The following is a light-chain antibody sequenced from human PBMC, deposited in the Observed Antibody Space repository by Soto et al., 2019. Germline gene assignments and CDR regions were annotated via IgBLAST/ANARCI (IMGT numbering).Light chain of an antibody. CDR1: QSVSSSY. Sequence: IVLTQSPGTLSLYTGERATLSCLASQSVSSSYLAWYQQKPGQAPRLLIYGASSRATGIPDRFSGSGSGTDFTLTINSLQSEDFAVYYCQQYNNWPRTFGQVTKVDIK. CDR2: GAS. CDR3: QQYNNWPRT. J-gene: IGKJ1*01. V-gene: IGKV3-20*01.